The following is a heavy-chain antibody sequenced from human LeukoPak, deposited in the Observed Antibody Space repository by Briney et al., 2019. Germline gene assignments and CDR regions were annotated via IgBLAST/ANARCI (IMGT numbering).Heavy chain of an antibody. Sequence: SETLSLPFTVFGGPISRYYRGWIRQPSGKGLEWIGRIYTSGSTNYTPSLKSRVTMSVDTSKNQFSLKLSSVTAADTAVYYCARDPGVWGDYSFDDWGQGTLVTVSS. CDR1: GGPISRYY. CDR3: ARDPGVWGDYSFDD. J-gene: IGHJ4*02. D-gene: IGHD2-21*01. CDR2: IYTSGST. V-gene: IGHV4-4*07.